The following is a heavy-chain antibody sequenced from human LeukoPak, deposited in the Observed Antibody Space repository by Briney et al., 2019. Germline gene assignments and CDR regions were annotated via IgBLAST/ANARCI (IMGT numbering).Heavy chain of an antibody. D-gene: IGHD3-9*01. Sequence: GGTLRLSCAVSGFTFSSCGMSWVRQAPGKGLEWVSVIGSSGDITYYADSVKGRFTISRDNSKNTLNLQMNSLRGEDTAVYYCARDLHFDWYMDVWGKGTTVTVSS. J-gene: IGHJ6*03. CDR3: ARDLHFDWYMDV. V-gene: IGHV3-23*01. CDR2: IGSSGDIT. CDR1: GFTFSSCG.